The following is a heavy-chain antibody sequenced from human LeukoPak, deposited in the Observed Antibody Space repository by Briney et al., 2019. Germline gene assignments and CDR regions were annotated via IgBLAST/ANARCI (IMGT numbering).Heavy chain of an antibody. CDR2: INPNSGGT. CDR3: ARATYDSSDLDFDY. D-gene: IGHD3-22*01. CDR1: GRIFTDYY. V-gene: IGHV1-2*02. Sequence: GASVRVFCKASGRIFTDYYMHWVRQAPGRGLEWMGWINPNSGGTNYAQKFQGRVTMTRDTSISTTYMELSRLRSDDTAVYYCARATYDSSDLDFDYWGQGTLVTVSS. J-gene: IGHJ4*02.